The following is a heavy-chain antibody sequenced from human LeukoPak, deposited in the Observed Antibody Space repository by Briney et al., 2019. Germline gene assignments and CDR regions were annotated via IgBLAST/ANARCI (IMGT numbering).Heavy chain of an antibody. Sequence: PSETLSLTCTVSGYSISSGYYWGWIRQPPGKGLEWIGSIYHSGSTYYNPSLKSRVTISVDTSKNQFSLKLSSVTAADTAVYYCAREWYYDFWSGYYRVGPYYFDYWGQGTLVTVSS. V-gene: IGHV4-38-2*02. CDR1: GYSISSGYY. J-gene: IGHJ4*02. CDR3: AREWYYDFWSGYYRVGPYYFDY. D-gene: IGHD3-3*01. CDR2: IYHSGST.